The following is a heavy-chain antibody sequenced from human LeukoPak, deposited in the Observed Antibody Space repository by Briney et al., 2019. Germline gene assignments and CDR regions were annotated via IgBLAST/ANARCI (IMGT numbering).Heavy chain of an antibody. CDR1: GFTFSSYS. CDR3: ARNSYCSSTSCYFDIYYYYYMDV. Sequence: GGSLRLSCAASGFTFSSYSMNWVRQAPGKGLEWVSSISSSSSYIYYADSVKGRFTISRDNAKNSLYLQMNSLRAEDTAVYYCARNSYCSSTSCYFDIYYYYYMDVWGKGTTVTISS. J-gene: IGHJ6*03. V-gene: IGHV3-21*01. CDR2: ISSSSSYI. D-gene: IGHD2-2*01.